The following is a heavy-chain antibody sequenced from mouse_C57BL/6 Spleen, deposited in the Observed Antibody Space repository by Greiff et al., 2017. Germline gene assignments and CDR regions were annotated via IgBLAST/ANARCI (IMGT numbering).Heavy chain of an antibody. Sequence: VQLQQSGAELVRPGASVKLSCKASGYTFTDYYINWVKQRPGQGLEWIARIYPGSGNTYYNEKFKGKATLTAEKSSSTAYMQLSSLTSEDSAVYFCARARITTGFDYWGQGTTLTVSS. V-gene: IGHV1-76*01. J-gene: IGHJ2*01. CDR3: ARARITTGFDY. CDR2: IYPGSGNT. D-gene: IGHD1-1*01. CDR1: GYTFTDYY.